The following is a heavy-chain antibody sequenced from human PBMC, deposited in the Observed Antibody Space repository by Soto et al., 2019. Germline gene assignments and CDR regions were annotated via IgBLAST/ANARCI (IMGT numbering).Heavy chain of an antibody. Sequence: SVKVSCKASGGTFSSYAISWVRQAPGQGLEWMGGIIPIFGTANYAQKFQGRVTITADESTSTAYMELRSLRTEDTAVYFCAAEIDDYADFNHWGQGTPVTVSS. CDR2: IIPIFGTA. V-gene: IGHV1-69*13. J-gene: IGHJ5*02. D-gene: IGHD4-17*01. CDR3: AAEIDDYADFNH. CDR1: GGTFSSYA.